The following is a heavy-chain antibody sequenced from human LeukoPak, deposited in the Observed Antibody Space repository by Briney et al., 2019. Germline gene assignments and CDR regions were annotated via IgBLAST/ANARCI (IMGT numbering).Heavy chain of an antibody. CDR1: GFTFSSSA. V-gene: IGHV3-23*05. D-gene: IGHD6-19*01. CDR2: IYDSGTT. CDR3: AGRRSSGWYAY. Sequence: GGSLRLSCAASGFTFSSSAMSWVRQAPGKGLEWVSVIYDSGTTYYADSVKGRFLIFRDTSKNTVDLQMNSLRVEDTAVYYCAGRRSSGWYAYWGQGTLVTVSS. J-gene: IGHJ4*02.